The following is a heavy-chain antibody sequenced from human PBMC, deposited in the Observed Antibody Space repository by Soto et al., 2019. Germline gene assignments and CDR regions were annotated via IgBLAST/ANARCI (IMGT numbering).Heavy chain of an antibody. CDR3: ARAIDYDILTGYPAPPDY. Sequence: WGSLRLFCAASGFTFSSYDMHWVRQATGKGLEWVSAIGTAGDTYYPGSVKGRFTISRESAKNSLYPQMNSLRAGDTAVYYCARAIDYDILTGYPAPPDYWGQGTLVTVSS. CDR2: IGTAGDT. J-gene: IGHJ4*02. D-gene: IGHD3-9*01. V-gene: IGHV3-13*04. CDR1: GFTFSSYD.